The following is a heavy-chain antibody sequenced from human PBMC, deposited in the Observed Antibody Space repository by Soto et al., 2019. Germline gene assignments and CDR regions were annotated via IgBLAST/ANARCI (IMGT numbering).Heavy chain of an antibody. D-gene: IGHD3-22*01. Sequence: QLQLQESGSGLVKPSQTLSLTCAVSGDSISSGTYSWSWVRQPPGKGLEWIGYIYHSGSTYYNPSLKSRVTISLDRSKNQFSLRLNSVTAADTAVYYCARGGTYYYDSSAYYYTAFDVWGQGTMVTVSS. CDR1: GDSISSGTYS. V-gene: IGHV4-30-2*01. CDR2: IYHSGST. CDR3: ARGGTYYYDSSAYYYTAFDV. J-gene: IGHJ3*01.